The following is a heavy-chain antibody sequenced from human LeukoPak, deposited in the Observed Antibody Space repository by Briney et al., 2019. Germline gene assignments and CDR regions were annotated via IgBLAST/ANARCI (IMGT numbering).Heavy chain of an antibody. CDR1: GYSFISNG. Sequence: GASVKVSCKASGYSFISNGISWVRQAPGRGLEWMGWISAYNGNTNYAQKLQGRVTMTTDTSTSTAYMELRSLRSDDTAVYYCARDDGKLPHPFDYRGQGTLVTVSS. V-gene: IGHV1-18*04. CDR2: ISAYNGNT. D-gene: IGHD2-15*01. J-gene: IGHJ4*02. CDR3: ARDDGKLPHPFDY.